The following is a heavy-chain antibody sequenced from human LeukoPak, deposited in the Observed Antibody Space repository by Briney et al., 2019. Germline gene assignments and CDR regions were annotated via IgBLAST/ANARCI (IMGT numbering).Heavy chain of an antibody. CDR1: GGTFSSYA. CDR2: IIPIFGTA. Sequence: ASVKVSCKASGGTFSSYAISWVRQAPGQGLEWMGGIIPIFGTANYAQKFRGRVTITADESTSTAYMELSSLRSEDTAVYYCARGDYYDSSGYPGDWGQGTLVTVSS. J-gene: IGHJ4*02. D-gene: IGHD3-22*01. V-gene: IGHV1-69*13. CDR3: ARGDYYDSSGYPGD.